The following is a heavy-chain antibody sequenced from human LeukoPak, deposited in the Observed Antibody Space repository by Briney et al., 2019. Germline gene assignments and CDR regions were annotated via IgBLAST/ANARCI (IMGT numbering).Heavy chain of an antibody. D-gene: IGHD4-17*01. CDR1: GGSISCGGYS. CDR2: IYHSVST. Sequence: SQTLLLTCAVPGGSISCGGYSWSWFRQPPGKGLDRIGYIYHSVSTYYNPSLKSRVTISVDRSKNQFSLKLSSVTAADTAVYYCAGLDYGDYGGFDYWGQGTLVTVSS. V-gene: IGHV4-30-2*01. J-gene: IGHJ4*02. CDR3: AGLDYGDYGGFDY.